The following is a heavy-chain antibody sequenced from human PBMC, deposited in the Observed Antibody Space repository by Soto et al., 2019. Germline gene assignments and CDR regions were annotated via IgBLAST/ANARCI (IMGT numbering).Heavy chain of an antibody. D-gene: IGHD3-3*01. CDR3: ARPASITIFGVVTPDAFDI. V-gene: IGHV1-18*01. J-gene: IGHJ3*02. CDR2: ISAYNVNT. Sequence: ASVTVACKTSGYTFTSYGVSWVRQAPGQGLEWMGWISAYNVNTNYAQKLQGRVTMTTDTSTSTAYMELRSLRSDDTAVYYCARPASITIFGVVTPDAFDIWGQGTMVTVSS. CDR1: GYTFTSYG.